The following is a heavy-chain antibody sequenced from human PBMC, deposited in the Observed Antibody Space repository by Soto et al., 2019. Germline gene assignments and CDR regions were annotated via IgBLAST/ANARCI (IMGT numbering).Heavy chain of an antibody. CDR2: LYSGGNT. V-gene: IGHV3-53*01. Sequence: EVQMVESGGALIQPGGSLRLSCAASGFIVSDSYMTWVRQAPGKGLEWVSVLYSGGNTYYADSVKGRFTISRDNSKNTLYLQMHSLRDEDTAVYYCARERGRRIAYWGQGTLVTVSS. CDR3: ARERGRRIAY. J-gene: IGHJ4*02. CDR1: GFIVSDSY.